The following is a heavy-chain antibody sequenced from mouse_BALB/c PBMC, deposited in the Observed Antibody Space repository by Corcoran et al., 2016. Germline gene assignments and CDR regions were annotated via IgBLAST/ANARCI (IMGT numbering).Heavy chain of an antibody. V-gene: IGHV1-18*01. CDR1: GYSCTGYT. D-gene: IGHD2-14*01. CDR3: ARYRYDVTAYDAMDY. CDR2: INPYNGGT. J-gene: IGHJ4*01. Sequence: EVQLQQSGPDLVKPGASMKIFCKASGYSCTGYTMNLVKQSHGTNLDWIGLINPYNGGTSYNQKFKGKATLTVDKSSSTAYMELLSLTSEDSAVYYCARYRYDVTAYDAMDYWGQGLSVVVSS.